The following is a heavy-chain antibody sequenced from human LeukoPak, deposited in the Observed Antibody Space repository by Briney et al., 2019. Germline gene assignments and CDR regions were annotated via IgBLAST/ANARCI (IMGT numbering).Heavy chain of an antibody. CDR1: GYTFTSYG. J-gene: IGHJ6*04. Sequence: ASVKVCCKASGYTFTSYGISWVRQAPGQGLEWMRWISAYNGNTNYAQKLQGRVTMTTDTSTSTAYMELRSLRSDDTAVYYCARLTYYDILTGPSGYYYYGMDVWGKGTTVTVSS. V-gene: IGHV1-18*04. CDR3: ARLTYYDILTGPSGYYYYGMDV. D-gene: IGHD3-9*01. CDR2: ISAYNGNT.